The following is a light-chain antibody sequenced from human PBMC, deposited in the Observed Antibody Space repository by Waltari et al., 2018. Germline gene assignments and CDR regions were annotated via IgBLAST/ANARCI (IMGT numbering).Light chain of an antibody. J-gene: IGKJ1*01. CDR3: QQYISYWT. Sequence: IQMTQSPTTLSASLGDRVTIPCRASQGIGDWVAWYQQKPGKAPNLLIYKTSRLEDGVPSRFSGSGSQTEFTLTISGLQPDDFATYYCQQYISYWTFGQGTKVEMK. CDR2: KTS. CDR1: QGIGDW. V-gene: IGKV1-5*03.